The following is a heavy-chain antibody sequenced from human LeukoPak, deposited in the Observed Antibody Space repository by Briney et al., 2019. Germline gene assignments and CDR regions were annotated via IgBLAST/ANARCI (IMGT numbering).Heavy chain of an antibody. D-gene: IGHD3-9*01. CDR2: IYTSGST. J-gene: IGHJ3*02. CDR3: ARDVIRDYDILTGYPDDAFDI. CDR1: GGSISSGSYY. V-gene: IGHV4-61*02. Sequence: SETLSLTCTVSGGSISSGSYYWSWIRQPAGKGLEWIGRIYTSGSTNYNPSLKSRATISVDTSKNQFSLKLSSVTAADTAVYYCARDVIRDYDILTGYPDDAFDIWGQGTMVTVSS.